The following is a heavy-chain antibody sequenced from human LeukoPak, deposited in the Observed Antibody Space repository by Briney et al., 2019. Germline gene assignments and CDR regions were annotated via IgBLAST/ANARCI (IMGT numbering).Heavy chain of an antibody. CDR1: GFTFSSYW. V-gene: IGHV3-7*03. CDR2: IKQDGSEK. Sequence: GGSLRLSYAASGFTFSSYWMSWVRQAPGKGLEWVANIKQDGSEKYYVDSVKGRFTISRDNAKNSLYLQMNSLRAEDTAVYYCARTYSSSSYSPFDYWGQGTLVTVSS. J-gene: IGHJ4*02. CDR3: ARTYSSSSYSPFDY. D-gene: IGHD6-13*01.